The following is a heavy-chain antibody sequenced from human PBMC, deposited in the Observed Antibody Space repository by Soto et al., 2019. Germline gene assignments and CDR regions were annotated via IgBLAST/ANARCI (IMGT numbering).Heavy chain of an antibody. V-gene: IGHV3-7*01. CDR2: INQDGSQR. Sequence: EVQLVDSGGGLVQPGGSLRLSCAASGFTFTGFWMAWVRQAPGKGLEWVANINQDGSQRYYMDSVKGRFTISRDNAEKSLYLRMNCLRAEDTAVYYCARTGDGYWGQGTLVTVSS. J-gene: IGHJ4*02. CDR3: ARTGDGY. D-gene: IGHD3-10*01. CDR1: GFTFTGFW.